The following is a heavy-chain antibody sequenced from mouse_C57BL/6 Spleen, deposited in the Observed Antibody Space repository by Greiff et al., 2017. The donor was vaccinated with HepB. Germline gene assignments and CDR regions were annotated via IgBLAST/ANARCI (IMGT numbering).Heavy chain of an antibody. D-gene: IGHD1-1*01. CDR2: IDPANGNT. CDR3: ARPYRATVVAPYFDY. CDR1: GFNIKNTY. J-gene: IGHJ2*01. Sequence: EVQLVESVAELVRPGASVKLSCTASGFNIKNTYMHWVKQRPEQGLEWIGRIDPANGNTKYAPKFQGKATITADTSSNTAYLQLSSLTSEDTAIYYCARPYRATVVAPYFDYWGQGTTLTVSS. V-gene: IGHV14-3*01.